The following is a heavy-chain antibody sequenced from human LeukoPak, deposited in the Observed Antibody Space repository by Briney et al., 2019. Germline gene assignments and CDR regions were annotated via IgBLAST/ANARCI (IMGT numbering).Heavy chain of an antibody. V-gene: IGHV3-48*03. CDR1: GFTFSSYE. CDR2: ISSSGSTI. CDR3: ARVIYGCHGD. Sequence: GGSLRLSCAASGFTFSSYEMNWVRQAPGKGPEWVSYISSSGSTIYYADSVKGRFTISRDNAKNSLYLQMNSLRAEDTAVYYCARVIYGCHGDWGQGTLVTVSS. D-gene: IGHD4-17*01. J-gene: IGHJ4*02.